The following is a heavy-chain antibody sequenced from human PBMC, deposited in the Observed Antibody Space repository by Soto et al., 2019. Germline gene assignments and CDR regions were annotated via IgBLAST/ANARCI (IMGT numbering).Heavy chain of an antibody. V-gene: IGHV4-30-4*01. J-gene: IGHJ4*02. Sequence: SETLSLTCTVSGGSISSGDYYWSWIRQPPGKGLEWIGYIYYSGSTYYNPSLKSRVTISLDTSKNQFSLKLSSVTAADTAVYNCATLRRYSYGFRGTGQVDYWGQGTLVTVSS. D-gene: IGHD5-18*01. CDR1: GGSISSGDYY. CDR2: IYYSGST. CDR3: ATLRRYSYGFRGTGQVDY.